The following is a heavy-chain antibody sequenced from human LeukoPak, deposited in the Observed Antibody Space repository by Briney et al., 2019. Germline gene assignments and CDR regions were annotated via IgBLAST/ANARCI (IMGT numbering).Heavy chain of an antibody. J-gene: IGHJ6*03. CDR3: ARGTEYYAPYYMDV. V-gene: IGHV3-21*01. Sequence: GGSLRLSCAASGFTLSSYSMNWVRKAPGKGLEWVSSISSSSSYIYYADSVKGRFTISRDNAKNSLYLQMNSLRAEDTAVYYCARGTEYYAPYYMDVWGKGTTVTVSS. D-gene: IGHD3-3*01. CDR2: ISSSSSYI. CDR1: GFTLSSYS.